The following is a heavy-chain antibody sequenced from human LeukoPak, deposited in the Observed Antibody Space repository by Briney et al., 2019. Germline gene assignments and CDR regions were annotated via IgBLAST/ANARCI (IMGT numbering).Heavy chain of an antibody. D-gene: IGHD1-26*01. CDR1: GDSLSTDF. V-gene: IGHV4-59*08. J-gene: IGHJ4*02. Sequence: SETLSLTCTVSGDSLSTDFWSWIRQPPGKGLEWIGYVYHSGTTNYNPSLKSRVTISEDTSKNQFSLKLSSVAAADTAIYYCATLSGYFHHWGQGTLVTVSS. CDR2: VYHSGTT. CDR3: ATLSGYFHH.